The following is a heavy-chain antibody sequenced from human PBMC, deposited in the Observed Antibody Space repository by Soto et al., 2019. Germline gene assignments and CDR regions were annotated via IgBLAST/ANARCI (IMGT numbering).Heavy chain of an antibody. CDR3: TRIFSDALDI. V-gene: IGHV3-73*01. D-gene: IGHD3-9*01. J-gene: IGHJ3*02. CDR1: GFIFPDSP. Sequence: XXSLRLSSAASGFIFPDSPINWVPQASGKGLEWVARIRSKGNSYATAYAESVKGRFTISRDDSKNTAYLQLNSLKTEDTAVYYCTRIFSDALDIWGQGTMVTVSS. CDR2: IRSKGNSYAT.